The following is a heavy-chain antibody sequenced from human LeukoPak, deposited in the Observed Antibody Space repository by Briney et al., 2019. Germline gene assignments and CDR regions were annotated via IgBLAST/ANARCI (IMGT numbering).Heavy chain of an antibody. CDR3: ARGLGGYTSSQAY. D-gene: IGHD6-13*01. V-gene: IGHV3-23*01. CDR1: GFSFNSFG. J-gene: IGHJ4*02. Sequence: GGSLRLSCAASGFSFNSFGMSWVRQAPGKGLEWVSAISSAGVSTYYADSVKGRFTISRDNSKNTLYLQMNSLRAEDTAVYYCARGLGGYTSSQAYWGQGTLVTVSS. CDR2: ISSAGVST.